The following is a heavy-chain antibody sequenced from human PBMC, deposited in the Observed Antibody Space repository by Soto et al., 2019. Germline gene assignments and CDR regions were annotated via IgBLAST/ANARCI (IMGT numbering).Heavy chain of an antibody. D-gene: IGHD1-1*01. CDR2: ISYDGSNT. V-gene: IGHV3-30*09. CDR1: GFPFSFYA. CDR3: ARGPGPGDYYYGMDV. J-gene: IGHJ6*02. Sequence: GGSLRLSCAASGFPFSFYAIYWVRQSPGKGLEWVALISYDGSNTYYADSVKGRFAISRDNSKNTLYLQMNTLRAEDTAVYYCARGPGPGDYYYGMDVWGQGNMVTV.